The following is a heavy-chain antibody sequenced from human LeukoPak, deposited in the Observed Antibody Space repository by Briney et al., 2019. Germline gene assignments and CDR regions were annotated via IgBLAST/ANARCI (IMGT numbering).Heavy chain of an antibody. CDR1: GCTFTSYY. V-gene: IGHV1-46*01. Sequence: ASVKVSCKASGCTFTSYYMHWVRQAPGQGLEWMGIINPSGGSTSYAQKFQGRVTMTRDTSTSTVYMELSSLRSEDTAVYYCARDPSTGGPFQHWGQGTLVTVSS. J-gene: IGHJ1*01. D-gene: IGHD3-10*01. CDR2: INPSGGST. CDR3: ARDPSTGGPFQH.